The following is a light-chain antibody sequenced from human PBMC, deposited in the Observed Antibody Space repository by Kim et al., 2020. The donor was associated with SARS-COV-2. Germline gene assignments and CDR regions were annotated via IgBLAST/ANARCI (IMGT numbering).Light chain of an antibody. V-gene: IGKV3-15*01. CDR2: DTS. CDR1: QTINNR. J-gene: IGKJ4*01. Sequence: ETVMEQSPAIMSVSPGERATLSCRASQTINNRLAWYQQSPGQAPRLLIYDTSTRATGVPDRFSGSGSGTEFTLSISSVQSEDFAVYFCEQYNIRLTFGGGTKGGIK. CDR3: EQYNIRLT.